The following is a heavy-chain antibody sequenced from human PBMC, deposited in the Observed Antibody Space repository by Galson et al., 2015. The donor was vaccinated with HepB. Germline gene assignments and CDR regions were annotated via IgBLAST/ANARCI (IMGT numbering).Heavy chain of an antibody. CDR3: ARGDAQWLVLGTPPYYFDY. J-gene: IGHJ4*02. D-gene: IGHD6-19*01. CDR2: MNPNSGNT. CDR1: GYTFTSYD. Sequence: SVKVSCKASGYTFTSYDINWVRQATGQGLEWMGWMNPNSGNTGYAQKFQGRVTMTRNTSISTAYMELSSLRSEDTAVYYCARGDAQWLVLGTPPYYFDYWGQGTLVTVSS. V-gene: IGHV1-8*01.